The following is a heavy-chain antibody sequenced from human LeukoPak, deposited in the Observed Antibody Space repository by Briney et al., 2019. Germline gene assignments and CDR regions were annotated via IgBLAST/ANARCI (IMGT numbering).Heavy chain of an antibody. CDR1: GSSFSDYN. CDR2: MSPDGNKK. J-gene: IGHJ4*02. CDR3: ARDLIGRYTFDY. V-gene: IGHV3-30-3*01. D-gene: IGHD3-10*01. Sequence: GRSLTLSCAASGSSFSDYNMHWDRPAPGKGLDWVALMSPDGNKKYYADSVKGRFTISRDNSKNTVDLQLNSLRAEDTAVYYCARDLIGRYTFDYCGQGTLVTVSS.